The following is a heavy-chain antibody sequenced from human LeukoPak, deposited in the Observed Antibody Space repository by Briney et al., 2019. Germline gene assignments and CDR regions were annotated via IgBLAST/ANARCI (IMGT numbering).Heavy chain of an antibody. CDR1: GFTFSSYA. V-gene: IGHV3-30-3*01. D-gene: IGHD6-13*01. Sequence: QPGGSLRLSCAASGFTFSSYAMHWVRQAPGKGLEWVAVIPYDGSNKYYADSVKGRFTISRDNSKNTLYLQMNSLRAEDTAVYYCARDASSAFDYWGQGTLVTVSS. J-gene: IGHJ4*02. CDR3: ARDASSAFDY. CDR2: IPYDGSNK.